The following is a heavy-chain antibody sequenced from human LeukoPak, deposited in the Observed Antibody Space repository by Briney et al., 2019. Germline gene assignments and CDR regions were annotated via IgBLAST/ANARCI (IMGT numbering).Heavy chain of an antibody. CDR3: AKGLRGNYDH. J-gene: IGHJ5*02. V-gene: IGHV3-23*01. Sequence: GGSLRLSCAASGFTFNNYAMAWVRQAPEKGLEWVSSITDNGFNTYYADSVKGRFTISRDNSKNTLYLQMSSLRAEDTALYYCAKGLRGNYDHWGQGTLVTVSS. D-gene: IGHD1-26*01. CDR2: ITDNGFNT. CDR1: GFTFNNYA.